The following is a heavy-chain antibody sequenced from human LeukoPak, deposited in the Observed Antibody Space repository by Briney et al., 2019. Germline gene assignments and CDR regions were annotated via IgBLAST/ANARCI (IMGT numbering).Heavy chain of an antibody. CDR1: GFTFDDYA. V-gene: IGHV3-9*01. J-gene: IGHJ5*02. CDR2: ISWNSGSI. D-gene: IGHD2-2*01. CDR3: AKGRDKYQLLSKNWFDP. Sequence: GGSLRLSCVASGFTFDDYAMHWVRQAPGKGLEWVSGISWNSGSIGYADSVKGRFTISRDNAKNSLYLQMNSLRAEDTALYYCAKGRDKYQLLSKNWFDPWGQGTLVTVSS.